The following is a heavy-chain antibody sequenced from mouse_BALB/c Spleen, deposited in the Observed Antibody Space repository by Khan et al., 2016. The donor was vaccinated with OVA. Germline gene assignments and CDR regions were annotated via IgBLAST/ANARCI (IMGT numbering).Heavy chain of an antibody. CDR2: ISFSGST. CDR3: VRQGLRGYFDV. J-gene: IGHJ1*01. D-gene: IGHD2-4*01. Sequence: EVQLQESGPGLVKPSQSLSLTCTVTDCSITSDYAWNWIRQFPGDRLEWMGYISFSGSTSYNPSLKSRISITRDTSKNQFFLQLNSVTPEDTATYYCVRQGLRGYFDVWGAGTTVTVSS. CDR1: DCSITSDYA. V-gene: IGHV3-2*02.